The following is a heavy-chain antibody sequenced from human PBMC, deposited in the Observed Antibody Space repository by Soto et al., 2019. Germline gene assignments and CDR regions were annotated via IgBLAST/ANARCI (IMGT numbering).Heavy chain of an antibody. CDR2: IYYSGST. Sequence: SETKCLTSTVAGGYIRSYGWSWIRQQPGKGLEWIGYIYYSGSTNYNPSLKSRVTISVDTSKNQFSLNLNSVTAADTAVYYCVRGITLVWGNPDYYYTYMDVWGQGTTVTVSS. V-gene: IGHV4-59*01. CDR1: GGYIRSYG. J-gene: IGHJ6*02. D-gene: IGHD3-10*01. CDR3: VRGITLVWGNPDYYYTYMDV.